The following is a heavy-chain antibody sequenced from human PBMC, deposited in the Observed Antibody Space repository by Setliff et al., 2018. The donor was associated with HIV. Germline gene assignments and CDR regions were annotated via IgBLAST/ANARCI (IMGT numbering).Heavy chain of an antibody. D-gene: IGHD5-12*01. CDR1: GASISSYF. V-gene: IGHV4-59*04. CDR2: IFHSGNT. Sequence: PSETLSLTCKVSGASISSYFWVWVRQPPGKGLEWMGNIFHSGNTYYSPSLKSRVTMSLDTSMNQFSLKLTSVTAADTALYYCARYRRFADYIDVWGKGTTVTVSS. J-gene: IGHJ6*03. CDR3: ARYRRFADYIDV.